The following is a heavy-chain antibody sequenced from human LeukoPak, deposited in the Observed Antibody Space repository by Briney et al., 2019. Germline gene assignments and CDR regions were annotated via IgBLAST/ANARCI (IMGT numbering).Heavy chain of an antibody. CDR1: GGSFSGYY. J-gene: IGHJ4*02. Sequence: PSETLSLTCAVYGGSFSGYYWSWIRQPPGKGLEWLGEINHSGSTNYNPSLKSRVTISVDTSKNQFSLKLSSVTAADTAVYYCAREFRWGELWFGETLYFDYWGQGTLVTVSS. CDR2: INHSGST. V-gene: IGHV4-34*01. D-gene: IGHD3-10*01. CDR3: AREFRWGELWFGETLYFDY.